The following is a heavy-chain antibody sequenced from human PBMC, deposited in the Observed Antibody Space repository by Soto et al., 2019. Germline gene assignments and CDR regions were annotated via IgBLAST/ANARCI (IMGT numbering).Heavy chain of an antibody. D-gene: IGHD1-26*01. CDR2: IIPIFGTA. CDR3: ARDYLGGGELRSWFDP. V-gene: IGHV1-69*13. Sequence: ASVKVSCKASGGTFSSYAISWVRQAPGQGLEWMGGIIPIFGTANYAQKFQGRVTITADESTSTAYMELSSLRSEDTAVYYCARDYLGGGELRSWFDPWGQGTLVTVSS. CDR1: GGTFSSYA. J-gene: IGHJ5*02.